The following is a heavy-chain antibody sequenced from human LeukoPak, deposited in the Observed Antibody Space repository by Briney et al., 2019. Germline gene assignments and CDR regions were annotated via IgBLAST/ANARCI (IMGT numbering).Heavy chain of an antibody. J-gene: IGHJ5*02. CDR3: ARDRLSRYYDSSGYSINWFDP. CDR2: IIPIFGTA. V-gene: IGHV1-69*05. D-gene: IGHD3-22*01. CDR1: GGTFSGYA. Sequence: SVKVSCKAYGGTFSGYAISWVRQAPGQGLKWMGGIIPIFGTANYAQKFQGRVTITTDESTSTAYMELSSLRSEDTAVYYCARDRLSRYYDSSGYSINWFDPWGQGTLVTVSS.